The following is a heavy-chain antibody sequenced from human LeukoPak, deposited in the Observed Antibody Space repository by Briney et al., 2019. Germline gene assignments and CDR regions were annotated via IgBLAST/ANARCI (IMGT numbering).Heavy chain of an antibody. CDR3: ARAPSRDGYNWGNLDY. CDR2: INPSGGST. CDR1: GYTFTSYY. J-gene: IGHJ4*02. Sequence: ASVKVSCKASGYTFTSYYMHWVRQAPGQGLEWMGIINPSGGSTSYAQKFQGRVTMTRDTSTSTVYMELSSLRSEDTAVYYCARAPSRDGYNWGNLDYWGQGTLVTVSS. V-gene: IGHV1-46*01. D-gene: IGHD5-24*01.